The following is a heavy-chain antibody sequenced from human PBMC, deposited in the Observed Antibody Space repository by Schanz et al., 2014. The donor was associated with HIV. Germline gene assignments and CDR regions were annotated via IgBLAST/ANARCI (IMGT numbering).Heavy chain of an antibody. Sequence: QVQLVQSGGEVKKPGASVKVSCKASGYTFSNYDITWVRQAPGQGLEWMGWISAYNGNTNYAQKLQGRVTMTTDTSTSTAYMDLRSLRSDDTAVYYCARGAAEMATMTPWRYWGQGTLITVSS. J-gene: IGHJ1*01. CDR3: ARGAAEMATMTPWRY. V-gene: IGHV1-18*01. D-gene: IGHD5-12*01. CDR2: ISAYNGNT. CDR1: GYTFSNYD.